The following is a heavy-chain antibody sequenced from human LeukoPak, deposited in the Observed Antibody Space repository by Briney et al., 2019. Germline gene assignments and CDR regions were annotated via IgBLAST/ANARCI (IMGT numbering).Heavy chain of an antibody. Sequence: SVKVSCKASGGTFSSYAISWVRQAPGQGLEWMGGIIPIFGTANYAQKFQGRVTITADKSTSTAYMELSSLRSEDAAVYYCTSKGFYGSGSYLGFYYYMDVWGKGTTVTVSS. V-gene: IGHV1-69*06. CDR1: GGTFSSYA. J-gene: IGHJ6*03. CDR2: IIPIFGTA. CDR3: TSKGFYGSGSYLGFYYYMDV. D-gene: IGHD3-10*01.